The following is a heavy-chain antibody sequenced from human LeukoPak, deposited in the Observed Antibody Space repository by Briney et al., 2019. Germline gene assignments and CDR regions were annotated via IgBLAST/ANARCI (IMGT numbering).Heavy chain of an antibody. CDR2: IIPIFGTS. V-gene: IGHV1-69*13. D-gene: IGHD6-19*01. CDR1: GGTFSTYA. Sequence: SVKVSCKASGGTFSTYAISWVRQAPGQGLEWMGGIIPIFGTSNYAQNFQGRVTITADESTSTAYMELSSLRSEDTAVYYCARYYSGWYYFDYWGQGTLVTVSS. CDR3: ARYYSGWYYFDY. J-gene: IGHJ4*02.